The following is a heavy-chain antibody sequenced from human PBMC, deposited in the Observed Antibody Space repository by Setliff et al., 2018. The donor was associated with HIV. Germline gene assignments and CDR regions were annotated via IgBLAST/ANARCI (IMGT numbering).Heavy chain of an antibody. CDR1: GYTFTTYS. CDR2: INVGKGDT. CDR3: ARGALLAVFDFDH. J-gene: IGHJ4*01. D-gene: IGHD3-10*01. V-gene: IGHV1-3*01. Sequence: ASVKVSCKASGYTFTTYSLHWVRQAPGQSLEWMGWINVGKGDTKYSQEFQGRISITTDTSASTGYMELSSLRSDDTAVYFCARGALLAVFDFDHWGHGTLVTVS.